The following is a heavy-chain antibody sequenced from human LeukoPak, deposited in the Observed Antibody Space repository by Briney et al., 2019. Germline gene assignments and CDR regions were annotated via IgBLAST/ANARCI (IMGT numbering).Heavy chain of an antibody. D-gene: IGHD1-26*01. CDR3: AKDRENSGSYYFDY. Sequence: PGGSLRLSCAASGFTFSSYGMHWVRQGPGKGLEWVAVISYDGSNKYYADSVKGRFTSSRDNSKNTLYLQMNSLRAEDTAVYYCAKDRENSGSYYFDYWGQGTLVTVSS. J-gene: IGHJ4*02. CDR2: ISYDGSNK. V-gene: IGHV3-30*18. CDR1: GFTFSSYG.